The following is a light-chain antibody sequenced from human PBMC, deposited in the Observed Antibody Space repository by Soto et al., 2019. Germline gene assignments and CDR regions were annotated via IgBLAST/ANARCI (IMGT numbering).Light chain of an antibody. J-gene: IGLJ1*01. V-gene: IGLV2-23*02. CDR3: SSYAGSVYV. CDR2: EVS. CDR1: SSDVGSYNL. Sequence: QSALTQPASVSGSPGQSITISCTGTSSDVGSYNLVSWYQQHPGKAPKLMIYEVSKRPSGVSNRFSGSKSGNTASLTISGVHAEDEADYYCSSYAGSVYVFGTGTQLTVL.